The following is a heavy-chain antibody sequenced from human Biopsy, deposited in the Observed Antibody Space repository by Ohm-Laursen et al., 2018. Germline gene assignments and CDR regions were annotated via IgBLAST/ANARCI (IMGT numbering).Heavy chain of an antibody. CDR1: GGSIRSNGFY. CDR3: ARLRGGVVINYSWFDP. CDR2: ISYRGTT. Sequence: SDTLSLTCTVSGGSIRSNGFYWGWNRQPPGKGLEWIGSISYRGTTSYNPSLKSRVAISVDTSKNQLSLSLNSVTAADTAVFYCARLRGGVVINYSWFDPWGQGILVTVSS. V-gene: IGHV4-39*01. D-gene: IGHD3-3*01. J-gene: IGHJ5*02.